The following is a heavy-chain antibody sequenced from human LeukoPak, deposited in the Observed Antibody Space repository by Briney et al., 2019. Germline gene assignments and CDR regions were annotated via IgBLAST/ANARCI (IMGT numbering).Heavy chain of an antibody. Sequence: PGGSLRLSCAASGFTFSSYAMHWVRQAPGKGLEWVAVISYDGSNKYYADSVKGRSTISRDNSKNTLYLQMNSLRAEDTAVYYCARDSATQPRDIVVVPAAMHYYYYYGMDVWGKGPRSPSPQ. V-gene: IGHV3-30*04. CDR2: ISYDGSNK. J-gene: IGHJ6*01. D-gene: IGHD2-2*01. CDR1: GFTFSSYA. CDR3: ARDSATQPRDIVVVPAAMHYYYYYGMDV.